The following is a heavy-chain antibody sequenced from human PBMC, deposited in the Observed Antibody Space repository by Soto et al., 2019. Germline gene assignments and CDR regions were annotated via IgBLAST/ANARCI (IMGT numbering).Heavy chain of an antibody. Sequence: PGGSLRLSCAASGFTFSSHAMTWVRQAPGKGLEWVSGISGSGGNRYYTDSVKGRFTISRDNSKNTLYLQMNSLRAEDTAVYYCARDQYCGGDCYSYYFDYWGQGTLVTVSS. J-gene: IGHJ4*02. D-gene: IGHD2-21*02. V-gene: IGHV3-23*01. CDR2: ISGSGGNR. CDR1: GFTFSSHA. CDR3: ARDQYCGGDCYSYYFDY.